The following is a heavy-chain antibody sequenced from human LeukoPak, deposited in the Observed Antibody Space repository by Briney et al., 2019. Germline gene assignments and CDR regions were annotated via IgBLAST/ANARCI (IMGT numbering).Heavy chain of an antibody. V-gene: IGHV4-31*03. J-gene: IGHJ4*02. Sequence: SQTLSLTCNVTGDSISSGGYYWSWIRQQPGKGLEWIGYIYYSGSTYYNPSLKSRVTISVDTSKNQFSLKLSSVTAADTAVYYCARGPDSSGYFGGSDYWGQGTLVTVSS. CDR3: ARGPDSSGYFGGSDY. D-gene: IGHD3-22*01. CDR1: GDSISSGGYY. CDR2: IYYSGST.